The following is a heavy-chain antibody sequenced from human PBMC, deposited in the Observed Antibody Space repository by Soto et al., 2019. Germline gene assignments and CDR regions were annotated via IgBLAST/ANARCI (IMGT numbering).Heavy chain of an antibody. CDR3: ARDYVSSSSASCQFDS. CDR2: MSGSAPYI. Sequence: EVRLVESGGGLVKPGGSLSPSCEPSEFSFKSYTLPWFRQPPGKGLEWVSPMSGSAPYIHYADSVRGRFTISRDNAKNSLYLQMSSLRVEDTAVYYCARDYVSSSSASCQFDSWGQGTLVTVSS. V-gene: IGHV3-21*01. J-gene: IGHJ4*02. CDR1: EFSFKSYT. D-gene: IGHD2-2*01.